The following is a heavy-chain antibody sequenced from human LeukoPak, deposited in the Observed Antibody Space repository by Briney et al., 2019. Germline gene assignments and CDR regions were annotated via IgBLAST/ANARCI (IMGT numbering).Heavy chain of an antibody. Sequence: ASVKVSCKASGYTFTSYAMNWVRQAPGQGLEWMGWINTNTGNPTYAQGFTGRFVFSLDTSVSTAYLQISSLKAEDTAVYYRARRGPPSGHSGYSYYFDYWGQGTLVTVSS. CDR2: INTNTGNP. V-gene: IGHV7-4-1*02. J-gene: IGHJ4*02. D-gene: IGHD5-12*01. CDR1: GYTFTSYA. CDR3: ARRGPPSGHSGYSYYFDY.